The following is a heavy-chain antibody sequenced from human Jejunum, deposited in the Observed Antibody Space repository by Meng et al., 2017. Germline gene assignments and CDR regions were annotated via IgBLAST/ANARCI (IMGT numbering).Heavy chain of an antibody. CDR1: AFTFSDYY. V-gene: IGHV3-11*01. D-gene: IGHD2/OR15-2a*01. CDR2: IGSSGSPI. J-gene: IGHJ4*02. Sequence: QVHLVKSGGGSVKPGGSLRLSCAASAFTFSDYYMGWIRQAPGKGLEWVSYIGSSGSPIYYADSVRGRFTISRDNAKNSLFLQMNSLRGDDTAVYYCVASAIVATDYWGQGTLVTVSS. CDR3: VASAIVATDY.